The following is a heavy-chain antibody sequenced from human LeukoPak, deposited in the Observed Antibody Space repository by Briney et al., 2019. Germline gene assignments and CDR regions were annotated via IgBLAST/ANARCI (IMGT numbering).Heavy chain of an antibody. CDR3: ARGKAGDSGGHRAFDI. J-gene: IGHJ3*02. CDR2: MNPNSGNT. CDR1: GYTFTAYD. D-gene: IGHD2-15*01. V-gene: IGHV1-8*01. Sequence: ASVKVSCEASGYTFTAYDINWVRQATGQGLEWMGWMNPNSGNTGYAQKFQGSVTITRNTSISTAYMDFSNLRPEDTAVCYCARGKAGDSGGHRAFDIWGQGTMVTVSS.